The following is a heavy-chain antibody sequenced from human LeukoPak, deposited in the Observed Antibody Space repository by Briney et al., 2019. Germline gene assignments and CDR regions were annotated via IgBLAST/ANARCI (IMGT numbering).Heavy chain of an antibody. Sequence: GGSPRLSCAASGFTFSSYEMNWVRQAPGKGLEWVSYISSSGSTIYYADSVKGRFTISRDNAKNTLYLQMNSLRAEDTAVYYCARDFPTVTTSYFDYWGQGTLVTVSS. V-gene: IGHV3-48*03. D-gene: IGHD4-11*01. CDR2: ISSSGSTI. J-gene: IGHJ4*02. CDR3: ARDFPTVTTSYFDY. CDR1: GFTFSSYE.